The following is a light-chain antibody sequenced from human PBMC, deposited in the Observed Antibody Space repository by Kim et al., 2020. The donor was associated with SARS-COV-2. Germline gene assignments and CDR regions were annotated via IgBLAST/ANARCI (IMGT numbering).Light chain of an antibody. CDR3: QQYNQWPPEYT. CDR2: GTS. V-gene: IGKV3-15*01. Sequence: FPGERATLPCRASQSVNTNLAGYQQRPGQAPRLLIYGTSTRATGIPDRFSGSGSATDFTLTLSSLQSEDSAVYYCQQYNQWPPEYTFGQGTKLEI. J-gene: IGKJ2*01. CDR1: QSVNTN.